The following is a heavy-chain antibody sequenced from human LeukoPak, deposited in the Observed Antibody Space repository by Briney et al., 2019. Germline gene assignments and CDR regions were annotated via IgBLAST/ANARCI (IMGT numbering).Heavy chain of an antibody. D-gene: IGHD3-10*01. Sequence: SETLSLTCTVSGGSVSSSSYHWGWIRQPPGKGLEWIGSIYYSGSTYYNPSLESRVTISVDTSKNQLSLKLSSVTAADTAVHYCARDGSRSYYGGFDYWGQGTLVTVSS. J-gene: IGHJ4*02. V-gene: IGHV4-39*07. CDR3: ARDGSRSYYGGFDY. CDR2: IYYSGST. CDR1: GGSVSSSSYH.